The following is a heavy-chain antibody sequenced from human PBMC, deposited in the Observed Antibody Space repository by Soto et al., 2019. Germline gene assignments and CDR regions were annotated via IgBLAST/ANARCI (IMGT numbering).Heavy chain of an antibody. V-gene: IGHV1-69*06. CDR1: GGTFSSYA. CDR3: ARDFRGYGGPYYYCGMDV. Sequence: QVQLVQSGAEVKKPGSSVKVSCKASGGTFSSYAISWVRQAPGQGLEWMGGIIPIFGTANYAQKFQGRVTITADKSTSTAYMELSSLRSEDTAVYYCARDFRGYGGPYYYCGMDVCGQGTTVTVSS. J-gene: IGHJ6*02. CDR2: IIPIFGTA. D-gene: IGHD4-17*01.